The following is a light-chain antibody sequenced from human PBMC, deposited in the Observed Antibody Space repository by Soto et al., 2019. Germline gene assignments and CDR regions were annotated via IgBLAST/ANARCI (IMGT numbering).Light chain of an antibody. V-gene: IGLV2-14*01. CDR1: SSDVGGYNY. CDR2: EVS. CDR3: SSYTSSSPLV. Sequence: QSVLTQPASVSGSPGQSITISCTGTSSDVGGYNYVSWYQQHPGKAPKLMIYEVSNRPSGVSNRFSGPKSGNTASLTISGLQAEDEADYYCSSYTSSSPLVFGGGTKLTVL. J-gene: IGLJ3*02.